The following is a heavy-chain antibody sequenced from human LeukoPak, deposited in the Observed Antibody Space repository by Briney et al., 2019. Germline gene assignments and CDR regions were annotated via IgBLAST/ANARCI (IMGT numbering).Heavy chain of an antibody. CDR2: INHSGST. J-gene: IGHJ4*02. CDR3: ARDQTITMVRGVFDY. CDR1: GGSFSGYY. D-gene: IGHD3-10*01. Sequence: SETLSLTCAVYGGSFSGYYWSWIRQPPGKGLEWIGEINHSGSTNYNPSLKSRVTMSVDTSKSQFSLKLSSVTAADTAVYYCARDQTITMVRGVFDYWGQGTLVTVSS. V-gene: IGHV4-34*01.